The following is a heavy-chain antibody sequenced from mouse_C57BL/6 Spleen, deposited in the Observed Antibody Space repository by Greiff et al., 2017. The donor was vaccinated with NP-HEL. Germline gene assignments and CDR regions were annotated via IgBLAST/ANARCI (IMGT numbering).Heavy chain of an antibody. V-gene: IGHV1-63*01. CDR2: IYPGGGYT. J-gene: IGHJ3*01. Sequence: QVQLKQSGAELVRPGTSVKMSCKASGYTFTNYWIGWAKQRPGHGLEWIGDIYPGGGYTNYNEKFKGKATLTADKSSSTAYMQFSSLTSEDSAIYYCARWDGNPAWFAYWGQGTLVTVSA. CDR3: ARWDGNPAWFAY. CDR1: GYTFTNYW. D-gene: IGHD2-1*01.